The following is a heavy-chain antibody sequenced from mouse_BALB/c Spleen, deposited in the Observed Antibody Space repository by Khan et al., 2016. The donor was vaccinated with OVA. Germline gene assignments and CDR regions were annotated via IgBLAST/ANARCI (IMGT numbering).Heavy chain of an antibody. V-gene: IGHV1-4*01. CDR2: INPSNDYT. CDR1: GYTFTSYT. J-gene: IGHJ3*01. Sequence: VQLQESGAELARPGASLKMSCKASGYTFTSYTMHWVRQRPGQAPEWIGHINPSNDYTNYNQNFKDKATLIVDKSSSTAYMKLSSLTSEDSAVFYCVIKVSEQRSDDGFAYWGQGTLVTVSA. CDR3: VIKVSEQRSDDGFAY. D-gene: IGHD2-12*01.